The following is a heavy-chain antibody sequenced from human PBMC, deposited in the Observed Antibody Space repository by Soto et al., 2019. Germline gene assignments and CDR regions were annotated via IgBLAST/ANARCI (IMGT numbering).Heavy chain of an antibody. J-gene: IGHJ6*02. Sequence: XESLKLSWKCSGYSFTSYWISLVLQMPGKGLEWMGRIDPSDSYTNYSPSFQGHVTISADKSISTAYLQWSSLKASDTAMYYCARIAADYYYYYGMDVWGQGTTVTVSS. CDR3: ARIAADYYYYYGMDV. CDR2: IDPSDSYT. V-gene: IGHV5-10-1*01. CDR1: GYSFTSYW. D-gene: IGHD6-13*01.